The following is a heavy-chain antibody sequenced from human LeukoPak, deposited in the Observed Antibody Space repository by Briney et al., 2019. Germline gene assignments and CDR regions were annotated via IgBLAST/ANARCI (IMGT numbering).Heavy chain of an antibody. D-gene: IGHD3-3*01. J-gene: IGHJ5*02. Sequence: SETLSLTCSVSNASIISSSYYWGWIRQPPGKGLEWIGYIYYSGSTNYNPSLKSRVTISVDTSKNQFSLKLSSVTAADTAVYYCARDQGVNFWSGYHWFDPWGQGTLVTVSS. CDR3: ARDQGVNFWSGYHWFDP. CDR2: IYYSGST. CDR1: NASIISSSYY. V-gene: IGHV4-61*01.